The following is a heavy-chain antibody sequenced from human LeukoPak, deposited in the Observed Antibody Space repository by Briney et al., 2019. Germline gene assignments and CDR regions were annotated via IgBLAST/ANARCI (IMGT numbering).Heavy chain of an antibody. V-gene: IGHV4-59*08. J-gene: IGHJ6*02. CDR2: IYYSGST. CDR1: GGSISSYY. CDR3: ARLPITMVRGVINSYGMDV. D-gene: IGHD3-10*01. Sequence: PSETLSLTCTVSGGSISSYYRSWIRQPPGKGLEWIGYIYYSGSTNYNPSLKSRVTISVDTSKNQFSLKLSSVTAADTAVYYCARLPITMVRGVINSYGMDVWGQGTTVTVSS.